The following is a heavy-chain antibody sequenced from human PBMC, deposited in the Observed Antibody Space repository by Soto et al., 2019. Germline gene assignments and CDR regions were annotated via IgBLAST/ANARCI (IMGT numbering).Heavy chain of an antibody. J-gene: IGHJ4*02. CDR2: IIPIFGTA. CDR3: ARESYGGNRRFDY. CDR1: GGTFSSYA. Sequence: QVQLVQSGAEVNKPGSSVKVSCKASGGTFSSYAISWVRQAPGQGLEWMGGIIPIFGTANYAQKCQGRVKITGDESKSTAYMELRSLRSEYTAVYFCARESYGGNRRFDYWGQGTLVTVSS. D-gene: IGHD4-17*01. V-gene: IGHV1-69*12.